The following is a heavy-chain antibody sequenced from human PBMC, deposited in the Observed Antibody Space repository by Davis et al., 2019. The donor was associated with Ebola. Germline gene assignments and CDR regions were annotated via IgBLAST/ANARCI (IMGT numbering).Heavy chain of an antibody. J-gene: IGHJ4*02. D-gene: IGHD3-10*01. Sequence: GESLKISCAASGFTFDDYGMSWVRQPPGKGLEWVSSIKWNGGNTGYADSVQGRFTISRDNAKNSLYLQMNSLRAEDTALYYCARAHYYGSGSRLFDNWGQGTLVTVSS. CDR1: GFTFDDYG. CDR3: ARAHYYGSGSRLFDN. CDR2: IKWNGGNT. V-gene: IGHV3-20*04.